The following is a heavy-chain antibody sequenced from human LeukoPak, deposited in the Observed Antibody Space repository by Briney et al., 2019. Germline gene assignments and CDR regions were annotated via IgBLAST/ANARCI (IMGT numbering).Heavy chain of an antibody. Sequence: GASVKVSCKTSGFTFSSSTVQWVRQARGQGLEWIGWIVVGSGDTNYAQKFQERVTITRDMSTNTAYMDLSSLGSEDTAVYYCAARPRDYVTFDIWGQGTMVTVSS. CDR1: GFTFSSST. CDR3: AARPRDYVTFDI. CDR2: IVVGSGDT. D-gene: IGHD3-16*01. J-gene: IGHJ3*02. V-gene: IGHV1-58*01.